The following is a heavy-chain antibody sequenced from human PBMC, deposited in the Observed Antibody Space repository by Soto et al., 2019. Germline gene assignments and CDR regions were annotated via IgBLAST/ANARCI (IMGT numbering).Heavy chain of an antibody. Sequence: SQTLSITCTVSGGSISSYYWSWIRQPPGKGLEWIGYIYYSGSTNYNPSLKSRVTISVDTSKNQFSLKLSSVTAADTAVYYCARQNYDFWSGYVDYWGQGTLVTVSS. CDR3: ARQNYDFWSGYVDY. J-gene: IGHJ4*02. CDR2: IYYSGST. D-gene: IGHD3-3*01. CDR1: GGSISSYY. V-gene: IGHV4-59*08.